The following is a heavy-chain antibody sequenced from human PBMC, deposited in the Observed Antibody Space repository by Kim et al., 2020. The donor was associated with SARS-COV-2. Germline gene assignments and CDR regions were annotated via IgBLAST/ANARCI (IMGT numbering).Heavy chain of an antibody. J-gene: IGHJ4*02. CDR3: ARAVSAALLYYFDS. Sequence: DNPSLKSRLDISADTSKDQFFLKLTSVTAADMAVYFCARAVSAALLYYFDSWGQGVLVTVSS. V-gene: IGHV4-31*02. D-gene: IGHD2-21*01.